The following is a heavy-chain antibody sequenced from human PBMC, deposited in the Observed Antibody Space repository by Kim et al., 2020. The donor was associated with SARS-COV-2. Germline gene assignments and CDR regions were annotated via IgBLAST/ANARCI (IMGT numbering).Heavy chain of an antibody. Sequence: GGSLRLSCAASGFTFSSYSMNWVRQAPGKGLEWVSSISSSSSYIYYADSVKGRFTISRDNAKNSLYLQMNSLRAEDTAVYYCARVDAGTTYYYYYYYMDIWGKGTTFTVSS. J-gene: IGHJ6*03. CDR3: ARVDAGTTYYYYYYYMDI. D-gene: IGHD1-7*01. CDR1: GFTFSSYS. V-gene: IGHV3-21*01. CDR2: ISSSSSYI.